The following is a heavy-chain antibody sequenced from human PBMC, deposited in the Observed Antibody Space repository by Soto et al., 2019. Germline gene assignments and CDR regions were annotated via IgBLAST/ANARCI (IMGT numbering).Heavy chain of an antibody. Sequence: ASVKVSCKASGYTFTGYYMHWVRQAPGQGLEWMGWINPNSGGTNYAQKFQGRVTMTRDTSISTAYMELSRLRSDDTAVYYRARRMDCSSTSCYFYYYYYGMDVWGQGTTVTVSS. CDR3: ARRMDCSSTSCYFYYYYYGMDV. D-gene: IGHD2-2*01. J-gene: IGHJ6*02. CDR2: INPNSGGT. CDR1: GYTFTGYY. V-gene: IGHV1-2*02.